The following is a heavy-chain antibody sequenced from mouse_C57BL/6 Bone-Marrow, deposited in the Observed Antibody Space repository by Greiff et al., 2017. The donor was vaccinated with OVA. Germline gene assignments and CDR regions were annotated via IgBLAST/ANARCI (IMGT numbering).Heavy chain of an antibody. D-gene: IGHD1-1*01. V-gene: IGHV1-72*01. Sequence: QVQLQQPGAELVKPGASVKLSCKASGYTFTSYWMHWVKQRPGRGLEWIGRIDPNSGGTKYNEKFKSKATLTVDKPSSTAYMQLSSLTSEDSAVYDCARSLYYYGSPWFAYWGQGTLVTVSA. CDR2: IDPNSGGT. CDR1: GYTFTSYW. J-gene: IGHJ3*01. CDR3: ARSLYYYGSPWFAY.